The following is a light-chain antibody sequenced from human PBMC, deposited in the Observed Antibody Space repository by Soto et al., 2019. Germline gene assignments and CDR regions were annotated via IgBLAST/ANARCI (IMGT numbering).Light chain of an antibody. J-gene: IGLJ3*02. V-gene: IGLV2-8*01. CDR3: QSYDSSLSGSV. CDR1: SSDVGAYNY. Sequence: QSALTQPPSASGSPGQSVTISCTGTSSDVGAYNYVSWYQQHPGKAPKLMIYDVIKRPSGVPYRFSGSKSGNAASLTVSGLQGEDEADYYCQSYDSSLSGSVFGGGTKLTVL. CDR2: DVI.